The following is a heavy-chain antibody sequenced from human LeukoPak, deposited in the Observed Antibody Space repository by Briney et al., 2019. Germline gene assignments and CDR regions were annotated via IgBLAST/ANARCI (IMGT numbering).Heavy chain of an antibody. CDR2: IKAKSGDI. CDR1: GYTLTDQH. D-gene: IGHD4-4*01. V-gene: IGHV1-2*02. Sequence: ASVKVSCKASGYTLTDQHMIWVRQAPGQGLEWMGWIKAKSGDIKYAQEFQGRVTMTRDTSISTVYMELNSLRSDDTAIYYCARDPVDDFSHFDYWGQGTLVTVSS. CDR3: ARDPVDDFSHFDY. J-gene: IGHJ4*02.